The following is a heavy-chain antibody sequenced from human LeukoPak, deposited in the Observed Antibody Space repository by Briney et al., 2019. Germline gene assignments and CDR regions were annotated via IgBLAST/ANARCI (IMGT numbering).Heavy chain of an antibody. CDR1: GGSVSSYY. V-gene: IGHV4-59*08. CDR3: ARQLYVSGSYYAPMDV. J-gene: IGHJ6*03. D-gene: IGHD3-10*01. Sequence: SETLSLTCTVSGGSVSSYYWSWIRQPPGKGLEWIASVHHSGSTYYNPSLKSRLTISVDTSKNQFSLKTSSVTAADTAVYFCARQLYVSGSYYAPMDVWGKGTTVTISS. CDR2: VHHSGST.